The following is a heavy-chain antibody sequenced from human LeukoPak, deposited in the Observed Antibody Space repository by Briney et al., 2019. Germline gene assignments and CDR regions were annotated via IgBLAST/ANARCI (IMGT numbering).Heavy chain of an antibody. J-gene: IGHJ4*02. Sequence: GGSLRLSCAASGFTFSSYGMHWVRQAPGKGLEWVAIISYDGSNKYYADSVKGRFTISRDNSKNTLYLQMNSLRAEDTAVYYCAKGGDYGLYYFDYWGQGTLVTVSS. CDR2: ISYDGSNK. D-gene: IGHD4-17*01. CDR3: AKGGDYGLYYFDY. V-gene: IGHV3-30*18. CDR1: GFTFSSYG.